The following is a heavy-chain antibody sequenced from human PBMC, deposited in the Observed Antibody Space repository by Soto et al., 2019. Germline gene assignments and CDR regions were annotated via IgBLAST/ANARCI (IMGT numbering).Heavy chain of an antibody. CDR1: GFSLNSSNVA. Sequence: QITLKESGPTLVKPTQTLTVTCTFTGFSLNSSNVAVGWIRQPPGKAPEWLAPIYWDGSEHYSPSLQSRLTLTKGAFENQRFLTMADMDPEDTATYLCAHGSGWVFDYWGQGTLVTVSS. D-gene: IGHD6-19*01. V-gene: IGHV2-5*02. CDR2: IYWDGSE. CDR3: AHGSGWVFDY. J-gene: IGHJ4*02.